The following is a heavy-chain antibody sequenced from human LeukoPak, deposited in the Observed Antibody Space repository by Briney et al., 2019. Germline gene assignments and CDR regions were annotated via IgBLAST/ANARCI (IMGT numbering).Heavy chain of an antibody. Sequence: GASVKVSCKASGYTFTSYDINWVRQATGQGLEWMGWMNPNSGNTGYAQKFQGRVTMTRNTSISTAYMELSSLRSEDTAVYYCARANYDSSGYYEADAFDIWGQGTMVTVSS. CDR2: MNPNSGNT. V-gene: IGHV1-8*01. J-gene: IGHJ3*02. CDR3: ARANYDSSGYYEADAFDI. D-gene: IGHD3-22*01. CDR1: GYTFTSYD.